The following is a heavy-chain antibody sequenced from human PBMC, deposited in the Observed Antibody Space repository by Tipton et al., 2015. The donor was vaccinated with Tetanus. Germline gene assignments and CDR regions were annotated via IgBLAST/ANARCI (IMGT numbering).Heavy chain of an antibody. J-gene: IGHJ5*02. CDR1: GFTFSSYA. D-gene: IGHD4-17*01. V-gene: IGHV3-23*01. Sequence: SLRLSCAASGFTFSSYAMSWVRQAPGKGLEWVSAISGSGGSTYYADSVKGRFTISRDNSKNTLYLQMNSLRAEDTAVYYCVTTVTYNWFGPWGQGTLVTVSS. CDR3: VTTVTYNWFGP. CDR2: ISGSGGST.